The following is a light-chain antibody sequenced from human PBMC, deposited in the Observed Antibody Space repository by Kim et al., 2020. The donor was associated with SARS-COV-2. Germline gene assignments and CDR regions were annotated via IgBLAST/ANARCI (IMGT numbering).Light chain of an antibody. CDR2: QDS. J-gene: IGLJ1*01. CDR1: KLGDKY. Sequence: VTVSPGQTASITCSGDKLGDKYACWYQQKPGQSPVLVIYQDSKRPSGIPERFSGSNSGNTATLTISGTQAMDEADYYCQAWDSSNVFGTGTKVTVL. CDR3: QAWDSSNV. V-gene: IGLV3-1*01.